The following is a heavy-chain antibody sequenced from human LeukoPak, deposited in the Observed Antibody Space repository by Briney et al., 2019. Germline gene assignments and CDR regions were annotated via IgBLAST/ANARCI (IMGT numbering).Heavy chain of an antibody. J-gene: IGHJ6*02. D-gene: IGHD3-3*01. V-gene: IGHV4-59*01. CDR3: ARGVWSGYYYYYYGMDV. Sequence: SETLSHTRTVSGGSISSYYWSWIRQPPGKGLEWIGYIYYSGSTNYNPSLKSRVTISVDTSKNQFSLKLSSVTAADTAVYYCARGVWSGYYYYYYGMDVWGQGTTVTVSS. CDR1: GGSISSYY. CDR2: IYYSGST.